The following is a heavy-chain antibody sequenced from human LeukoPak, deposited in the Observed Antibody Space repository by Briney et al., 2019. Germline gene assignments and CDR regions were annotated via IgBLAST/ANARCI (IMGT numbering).Heavy chain of an antibody. CDR1: GGSISSGGYY. D-gene: IGHD4-17*01. J-gene: IGHJ4*02. V-gene: IGHV4-61*08. CDR3: ARVFYGDAKFDY. CDR2: IYYSGST. Sequence: PSETLSLTCTVSGGSISSGGYYWSWIRQHPGKGLEWIGYIYYSGSTNYNPSLKSRVTISVDTSKNQFSLKLSSVTAADTAVYYCARVFYGDAKFDYWGQGTLVTVSS.